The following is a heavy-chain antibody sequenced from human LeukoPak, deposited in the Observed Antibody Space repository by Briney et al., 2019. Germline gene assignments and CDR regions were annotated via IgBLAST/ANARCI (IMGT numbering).Heavy chain of an antibody. CDR3: ARVTPAGARLGYFDY. CDR2: VHYSGGS. V-gene: IGHV4-39*07. CDR1: GGSISSSTYY. Sequence: PSETLSLTCTVSGGSISSSTYYWGWIRQSPGKGLEWIGSVHYSGGSYYSPSLKSRVTISLNTSKNQFSLKLSSVTAADTAVYYCARVTPAGARLGYFDYWGQGTLVTVSS. J-gene: IGHJ4*02. D-gene: IGHD6-19*01.